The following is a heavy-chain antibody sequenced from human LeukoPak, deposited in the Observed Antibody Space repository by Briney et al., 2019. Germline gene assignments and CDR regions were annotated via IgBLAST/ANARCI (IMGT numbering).Heavy chain of an antibody. J-gene: IGHJ5*02. D-gene: IGHD5-18*01. Sequence: ASVKVSCRASGYIFTNYGLSWVREAPGQGFEWMGWSSPYSGNTDYAQRLQGRVTMTTDTSTSTAYMELRSLRSDDTAVYYCAKGYSYGPFDPWGQGTLVTVSS. CDR1: GYIFTNYG. V-gene: IGHV1-18*01. CDR2: SSPYSGNT. CDR3: AKGYSYGPFDP.